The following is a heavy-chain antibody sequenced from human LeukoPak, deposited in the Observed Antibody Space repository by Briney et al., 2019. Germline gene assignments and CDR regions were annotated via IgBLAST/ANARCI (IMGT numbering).Heavy chain of an antibody. CDR3: TRDMSSGWSFDY. V-gene: IGHV4-59*01. J-gene: IGHJ4*02. CDR2: ISYNGKT. D-gene: IGHD6-19*01. Sequence: SETLSLTCTVSGGSMSSYYWMWIRQPPGKGLEWIGSISYNGKTNHNPSLKSRVTISVDTSKNQFSLKLSSVTAADTAVYYCTRDMSSGWSFDYWGQGTLVTVSS. CDR1: GGSMSSYY.